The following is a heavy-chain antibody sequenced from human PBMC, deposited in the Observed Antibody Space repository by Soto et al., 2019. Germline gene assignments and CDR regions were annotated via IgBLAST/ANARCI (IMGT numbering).Heavy chain of an antibody. CDR2: IIPILGIA. Sequence: QVQLVQSGAEVKKPVSSVKVSCKASGGTFSSYTISWVRQAPGQGLEWMGRIIPILGIANYAQKFQGRVTITADKSTSTAYMELSSVRAEDTAVYYCARDRITMAYSGMDVWGQGTTVTVSS. J-gene: IGHJ6*02. D-gene: IGHD3-10*01. V-gene: IGHV1-69*08. CDR1: GGTFSSYT. CDR3: ARDRITMAYSGMDV.